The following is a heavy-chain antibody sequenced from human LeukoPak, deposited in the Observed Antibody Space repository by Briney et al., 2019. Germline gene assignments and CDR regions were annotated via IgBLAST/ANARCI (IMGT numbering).Heavy chain of an antibody. V-gene: IGHV1-18*01. D-gene: IGHD4-17*01. CDR3: ARDGSYGSPMTHYYYYYGTDV. CDR1: GYTFTSYG. Sequence: ASVKVSCKASGYTFTSYGISWVRQAPGQGLEWMGWISAYNGNTNYAQKLQGRVTMTTDTSTSTAYMELRSLRSDDTAVYYCARDGSYGSPMTHYYYYYGTDVWGQGTTVTVSS. CDR2: ISAYNGNT. J-gene: IGHJ6*02.